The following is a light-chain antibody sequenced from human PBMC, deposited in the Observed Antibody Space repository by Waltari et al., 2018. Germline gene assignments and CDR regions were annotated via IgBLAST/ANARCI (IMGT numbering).Light chain of an antibody. CDR1: SIDLRDENY. CDR3: CSYAGQFTWV. CDR2: AVS. J-gene: IGLJ2*01. Sequence: QSALTQPPSVSGSPGQSVTISCTGTSIDLRDENYVSWFQQYPGKAPNVIMFAVSERPSGVPNRFSGSKSGNTASLTISGLQSEDESHYFCCSYAGQFTWVFGGGTKLTVL. V-gene: IGLV2-11*01.